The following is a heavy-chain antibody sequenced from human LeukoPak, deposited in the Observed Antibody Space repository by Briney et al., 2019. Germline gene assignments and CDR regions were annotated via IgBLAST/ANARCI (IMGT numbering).Heavy chain of an antibody. CDR1: GGSISSHY. Sequence: SETLSLTCTVSGGSISSHYWSWIRQPPGKGLEWIGYIYYSGSTNYNPSLKSRVTISVDTSKNQFSLKLSSVTAADTAVYYCAREEMATTPNFAYWGQGTLVTVSS. J-gene: IGHJ4*02. CDR2: IYYSGST. D-gene: IGHD5-24*01. CDR3: AREEMATTPNFAY. V-gene: IGHV4-59*11.